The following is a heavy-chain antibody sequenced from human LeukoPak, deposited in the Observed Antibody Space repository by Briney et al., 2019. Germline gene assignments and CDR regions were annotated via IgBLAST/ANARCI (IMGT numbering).Heavy chain of an antibody. Sequence: GGSLRLSCAASGFTFSSYAMSWVRQAPGKGLEWLSTISGSGGSTYYADSVKGRFTISRDNSKNTVYLQMKSLRVEATAVYYCAKGLSAAGDYYFDYWGQGALVTVSS. CDR1: GFTFSSYA. CDR3: AKGLSAAGDYYFDY. D-gene: IGHD2-21*01. CDR2: ISGSGGST. V-gene: IGHV3-23*01. J-gene: IGHJ4*02.